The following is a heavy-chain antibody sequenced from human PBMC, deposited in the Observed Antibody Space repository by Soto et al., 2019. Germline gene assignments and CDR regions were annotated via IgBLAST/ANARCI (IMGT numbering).Heavy chain of an antibody. Sequence: QVQLVQSGADVKKPRSSVKVSCKASGGTFSSYAISWVRQAPGQGLELMGGIIPIFGTANYAQKFQGRVTITADESTSTAYMELSSLRSEDTAVYYCAGVNAEYCSSSSVWFDPWGQGTLVTVSS. D-gene: IGHD6-6*01. CDR2: IIPIFGTA. V-gene: IGHV1-69*01. J-gene: IGHJ5*02. CDR3: AGVNAEYCSSSSVWFDP. CDR1: GGTFSSYA.